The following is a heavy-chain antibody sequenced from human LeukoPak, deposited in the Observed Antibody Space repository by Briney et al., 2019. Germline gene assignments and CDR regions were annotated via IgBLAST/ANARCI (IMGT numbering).Heavy chain of an antibody. Sequence: PGGSLRLSCAASGFTFSYNAMSWVRQAPGKGLEWVSTIGGSDGGTFYADSVKGRFTISRDNSKNTLYLQMSNLRAEDTAIYYCARGTYNRFDPWGQGTLVTVSS. J-gene: IGHJ5*02. CDR1: GFTFSYNA. CDR2: IGGSDGGT. D-gene: IGHD3-16*01. CDR3: ARGTYNRFDP. V-gene: IGHV3-23*01.